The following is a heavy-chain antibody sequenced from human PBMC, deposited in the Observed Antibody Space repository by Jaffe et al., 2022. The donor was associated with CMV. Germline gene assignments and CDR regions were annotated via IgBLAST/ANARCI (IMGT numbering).Heavy chain of an antibody. D-gene: IGHD3-22*01. CDR2: IRSKANSYAT. J-gene: IGHJ4*02. Sequence: EVQLVESGGGLVQPGGSLKLSCAASGFTFSGSAMHWVRQASGKGLEWVGRIRSKANSYATAYAASVKGRFTISRDDSKNTAYLQMNSLKTEDTAVYYCTRRYYDSSGYYSDDYWGQGTLVTVSS. CDR1: GFTFSGSA. CDR3: TRRYYDSSGYYSDDY. V-gene: IGHV3-73*01.